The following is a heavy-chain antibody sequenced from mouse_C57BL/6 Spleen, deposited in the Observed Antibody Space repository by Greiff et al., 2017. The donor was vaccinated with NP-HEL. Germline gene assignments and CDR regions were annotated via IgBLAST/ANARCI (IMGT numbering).Heavy chain of an antibody. CDR3: AVYYGNYGWVAY. Sequence: QVQLQQPGAELVMPGASVKLSCKASGYTFTSYWMHWVKQRPGQGLEWIGEIDPSDSYTNYNQKFKGKSTLTVDKSSSTAYMQLSSLTSEDSAVYYCAVYYGNYGWVAYGGQGTLVTVSA. D-gene: IGHD2-1*01. CDR2: IDPSDSYT. CDR1: GYTFTSYW. V-gene: IGHV1-69*01. J-gene: IGHJ3*01.